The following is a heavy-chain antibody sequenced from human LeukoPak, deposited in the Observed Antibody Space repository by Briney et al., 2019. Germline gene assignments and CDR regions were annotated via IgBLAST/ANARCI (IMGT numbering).Heavy chain of an antibody. CDR3: TRPSYYDSRGYPTNGFDI. Sequence: GGSLRLSCVASGFTVSDHYIDWVRQAPGKGLEWVGRNRDKSKSYTTDYAASVRGRFTISRDDSKNSLYLQMYSLKTEDTAVYFCTRPSYYDSRGYPTNGFDIWGQGTMVTVSS. CDR2: NRDKSKSYTT. CDR1: GFTVSDHY. D-gene: IGHD3-22*01. J-gene: IGHJ3*02. V-gene: IGHV3-72*01.